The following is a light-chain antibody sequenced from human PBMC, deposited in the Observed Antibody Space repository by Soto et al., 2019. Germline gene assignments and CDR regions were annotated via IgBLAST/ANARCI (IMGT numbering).Light chain of an antibody. CDR1: QSVSSSY. Sequence: EIVLTQSPGTLSLSPGERATLSCRASQSVSSSYLAWYQQKPGQAPRLLIYGASTRAAGFPDRFSGSGSGTDFTLTISRLEPEDFAVYYCQQYGSSPRTFGQGTKVDI. CDR2: GAS. CDR3: QQYGSSPRT. V-gene: IGKV3-20*01. J-gene: IGKJ1*01.